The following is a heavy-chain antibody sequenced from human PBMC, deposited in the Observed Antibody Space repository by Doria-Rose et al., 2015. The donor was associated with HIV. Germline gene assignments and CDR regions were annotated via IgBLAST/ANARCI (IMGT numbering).Heavy chain of an antibody. V-gene: IGHV2-26*01. CDR1: GVSLSSPGMG. Sequence: QVTLKESGPVLVKPTETLTLTCTVSGVSLSSPGMGVSWIRQPPGKALEWRANIFSDDDRSYKTTLQSRLTISRGTSKSQVVLTMTDMDPVDTATYYCARIKSSRWYHKYYFDFWGQGTLVIVSA. CDR3: ARIKSSRWYHKYYFDF. J-gene: IGHJ4*02. D-gene: IGHD6-13*01. CDR2: IFSDDDR.